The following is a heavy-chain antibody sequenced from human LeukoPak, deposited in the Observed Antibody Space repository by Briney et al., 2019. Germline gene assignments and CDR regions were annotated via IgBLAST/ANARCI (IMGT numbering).Heavy chain of an antibody. CDR3: ARANPYYDILTGYSRTNWFDP. Sequence: SETLSLTCTVSGGSIRSYYWSWIRQPPGKGLECIGYIYYSGSTNYNPSLKSRVTISGDTSKNQFSLKLSSVTAADTAVYYCARANPYYDILTGYSRTNWFDPWGQGTLVTVSS. CDR1: GGSIRSYY. J-gene: IGHJ5*02. V-gene: IGHV4-59*01. CDR2: IYYSGST. D-gene: IGHD3-9*01.